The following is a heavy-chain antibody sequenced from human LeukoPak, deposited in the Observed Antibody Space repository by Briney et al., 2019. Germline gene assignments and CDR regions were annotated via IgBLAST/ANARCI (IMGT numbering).Heavy chain of an antibody. J-gene: IGHJ4*02. D-gene: IGHD1-26*01. CDR1: GGSFSGYY. CDR3: ARLPRGSFYADDY. Sequence: SETLSLTCAVYGGSFSGYYWSWIRQPPGKGREWIGEINHSGSTNYNPSLKSRVTISVDTSKNQFSLKVTSVIAADTAVYYCARLPRGSFYADDYWGQGTLVTVSS. V-gene: IGHV4-34*01. CDR2: INHSGST.